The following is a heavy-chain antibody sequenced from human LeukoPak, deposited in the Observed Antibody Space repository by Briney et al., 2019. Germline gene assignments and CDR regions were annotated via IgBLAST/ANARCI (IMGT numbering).Heavy chain of an antibody. CDR1: GYTFTSYD. Sequence: ASVKVSCKASGYTFTSYDINWVRQATGQGLEWMGWMNPNSGNTGYAQKFQGRVTMTRSTSISTAYMELSSLRSEDTAVYYCAADYGDYGSAFDIWGQGTMVTVSS. CDR3: AADYGDYGSAFDI. CDR2: MNPNSGNT. V-gene: IGHV1-8*01. D-gene: IGHD4-17*01. J-gene: IGHJ3*02.